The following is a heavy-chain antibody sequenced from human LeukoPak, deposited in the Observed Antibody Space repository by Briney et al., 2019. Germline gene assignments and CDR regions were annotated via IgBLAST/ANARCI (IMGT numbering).Heavy chain of an antibody. D-gene: IGHD1-26*01. Sequence: ASVKVSCKASGYTCTSYYMHWVRQAPGQGLEWMGIINPSGGSTSYAQKFQGRVTMTRDTSTSTVYMELSSLRSEDTAVYYCARVIRSGSLNRYFDYWGQGTLVTASS. J-gene: IGHJ4*02. CDR3: ARVIRSGSLNRYFDY. V-gene: IGHV1-46*01. CDR2: INPSGGST. CDR1: GYTCTSYY.